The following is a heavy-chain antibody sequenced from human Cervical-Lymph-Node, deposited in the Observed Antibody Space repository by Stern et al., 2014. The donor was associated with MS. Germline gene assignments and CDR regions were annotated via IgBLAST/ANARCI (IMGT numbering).Heavy chain of an antibody. J-gene: IGHJ4*02. CDR3: AKDRELVVVTFDS. CDR1: GLTFSDYA. Sequence: EVQLVESGGGLVQPGGSLRLSCAASGLTFSDYAMSWVRQAPGKGLVWVSAISLSGGSTFYADSVQGRFTISRDNSKNTLYLQMNSLRAEDTAVYYCAKDRELVVVTFDSWGQGTLVTVSS. CDR2: ISLSGGST. V-gene: IGHV3-23*04. D-gene: IGHD2-15*01.